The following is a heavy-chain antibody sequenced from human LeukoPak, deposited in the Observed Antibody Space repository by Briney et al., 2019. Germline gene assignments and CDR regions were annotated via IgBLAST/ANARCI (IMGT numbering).Heavy chain of an antibody. V-gene: IGHV3-74*01. CDR2: INSDGSST. D-gene: IGHD3-22*01. CDR3: AELSSEDAFDI. J-gene: IGHJ3*02. Sequence: GGSLRLSCAASGFTFSSYWMHWVRQAPGKGLVWVSRINSDGSSTSYADSVKGRFTISRDNVKNTLYLQMNSLRAEDTAVYYCAELSSEDAFDIWGQGTMVTVSS. CDR1: GFTFSSYW.